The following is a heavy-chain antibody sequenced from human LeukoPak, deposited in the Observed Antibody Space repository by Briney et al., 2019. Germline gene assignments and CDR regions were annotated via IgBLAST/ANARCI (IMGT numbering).Heavy chain of an antibody. CDR3: ARDRWGYSYGGD. CDR1: GFTFSTYW. D-gene: IGHD5-18*01. CDR2: IKQDGSEK. J-gene: IGHJ4*02. V-gene: IGHV3-7*01. Sequence: PGGSLRLSCAASGFTFSTYWMSWVRQAPGKGLEWVANIKQDGSEKFYVDSVKGRFTISGDNAKYSLYLQMNSLRAEDTAVYYCARDRWGYSYGGDWGQGTLVTVSS.